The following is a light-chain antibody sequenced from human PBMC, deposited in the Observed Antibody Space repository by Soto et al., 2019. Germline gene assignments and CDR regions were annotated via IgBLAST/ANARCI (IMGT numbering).Light chain of an antibody. CDR1: QSVSNRY. CDR2: RVS. CDR3: QHYNNGPR. Sequence: EVVLTQSPVTPSLSPGEGATLSCRASQSVSNRYFAWYQQKPGQAPRLLIYRVSSRATGIPDRFSGSGSGTEFTLTISSLQSEDFAVYYCQHYNNGPRFGQGTKVDIK. J-gene: IGKJ1*01. V-gene: IGKV3-20*01.